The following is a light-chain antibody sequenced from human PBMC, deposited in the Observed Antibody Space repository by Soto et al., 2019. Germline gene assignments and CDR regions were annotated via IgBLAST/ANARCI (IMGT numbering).Light chain of an antibody. V-gene: IGLV2-14*01. CDR3: SSYTSSSALEVV. J-gene: IGLJ2*01. CDR1: SSDVGGYNY. Sequence: QSVLTQPASVSGSPGQSITISCTGTSSDVGGYNYVSWYQQHPGKAPKLMIYDVSNRPSGVSNRFSGSKSGTTASLTISGLHAEDEADYCCSSYTSSSALEVVFGGGTQLTVL. CDR2: DVS.